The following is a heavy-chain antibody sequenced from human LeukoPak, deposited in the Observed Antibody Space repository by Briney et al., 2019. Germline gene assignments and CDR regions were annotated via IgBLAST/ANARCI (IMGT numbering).Heavy chain of an antibody. V-gene: IGHV3-23*01. CDR3: AGDYYYYMDV. Sequence: GGSLRLSCAASGFTFSSYSMNWVRQAPGKGLEWVSGISASGAGTYYADSVKGRFTISRDNSKNTLYLQMNSLRAEDTAVYYCAGDYYYYMDVWGKGTTVTVSS. CDR1: GFTFSSYS. J-gene: IGHJ6*03. CDR2: ISASGAGT.